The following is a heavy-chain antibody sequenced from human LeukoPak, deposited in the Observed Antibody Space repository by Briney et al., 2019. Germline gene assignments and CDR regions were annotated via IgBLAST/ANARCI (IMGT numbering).Heavy chain of an antibody. CDR2: INSAGSST. CDR1: GFTFSNYW. V-gene: IGHV3-74*01. J-gene: IGHJ4*02. CDR3: AKGGATVIDY. D-gene: IGHD4-17*01. Sequence: GGSLRLSCAASGFTFSNYWMHWVRQAPGKGLVWVSRINSAGSSTTSADSVKGRFTISRDNAKHTLYLQMNSLRAEDTAVYYCAKGGATVIDYWGQGTLVTVSS.